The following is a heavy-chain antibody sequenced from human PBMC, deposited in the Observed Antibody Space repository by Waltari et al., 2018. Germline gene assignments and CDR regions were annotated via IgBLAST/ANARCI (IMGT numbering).Heavy chain of an antibody. J-gene: IGHJ3*02. Sequence: QVQLVQSGAEVKKPGASVKVSCKASGYTFTSYAMHWVRQAPGQRLEWMGWINDGNGNTKYSQKFQGRVTITRDTSESTAYMELGSLRYEDAAVYYCTRNLGPGDAFDIWGQGTMVTVSS. V-gene: IGHV1-3*01. D-gene: IGHD1-26*01. CDR2: INDGNGNT. CDR1: GYTFTSYA. CDR3: TRNLGPGDAFDI.